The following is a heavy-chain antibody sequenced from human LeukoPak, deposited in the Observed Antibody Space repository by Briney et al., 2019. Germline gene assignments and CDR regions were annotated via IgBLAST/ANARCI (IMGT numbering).Heavy chain of an antibody. CDR2: IRGSGGST. D-gene: IGHD2-21*01. Sequence: GSLRLSCAASGFTFSSYGMSWVRQAPGKGLEWVSTIRGSGGSTFYADSVKGRFAISRDNSKNTLYLQMNSLRAEDTAVYYCAKKLSYSVVSAFDVWGQGTVVTVSS. CDR1: GFTFSSYG. CDR3: AKKLSYSVVSAFDV. V-gene: IGHV3-23*01. J-gene: IGHJ3*01.